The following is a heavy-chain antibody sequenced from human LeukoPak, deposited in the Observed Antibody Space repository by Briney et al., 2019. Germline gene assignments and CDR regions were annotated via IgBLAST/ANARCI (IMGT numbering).Heavy chain of an antibody. J-gene: IGHJ4*02. Sequence: ASVKVSCKASGYTFTSYYMHWVRQAPGQGLEWMGIINPSGGSTSYAQKFQGRVTMTRDTSTSTVYMELSSLRSEDTAVYYCARVKALRLRELSIDYWGQGTLVTVSS. CDR2: INPSGGST. D-gene: IGHD3-16*02. CDR1: GYTFTSYY. CDR3: ARVKALRLRELSIDY. V-gene: IGHV1-46*01.